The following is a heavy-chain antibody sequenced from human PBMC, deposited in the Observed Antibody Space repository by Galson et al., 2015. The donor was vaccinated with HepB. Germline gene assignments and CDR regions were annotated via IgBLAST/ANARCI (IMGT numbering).Heavy chain of an antibody. CDR3: AAIWLGEVLQAGYYGMDV. Sequence: SVKVSCKASGYTFNGYSMYWVRQAPGQGLEWMAWVNPNNGGTNYAQKFQGRVTMTRDTSISTDYMELSRLRSDDTAVYYCAAIWLGEVLQAGYYGMDVWGKGTSVIVSS. CDR2: VNPNNGGT. D-gene: IGHD3-10*01. J-gene: IGHJ6*04. CDR1: GYTFNGYS. V-gene: IGHV1-2*02.